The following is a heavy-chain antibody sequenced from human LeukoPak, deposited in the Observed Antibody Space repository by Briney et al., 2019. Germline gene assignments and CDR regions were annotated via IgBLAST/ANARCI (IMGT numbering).Heavy chain of an antibody. Sequence: PSETLSLTCTVSGGSISSGDYYWSWIRQPPGKGLEWIGYIYYSGSTYYNPSLKSRVTISVDTSKNQFSLKLSSVTAADTAVYYCARQIWDVPAKPYLFEGYWGQGTLVTVSS. CDR3: ARQIWDVPAKPYLFEGY. CDR1: GGSISSGDYY. J-gene: IGHJ4*02. D-gene: IGHD2-2*01. CDR2: IYYSGST. V-gene: IGHV4-30-4*01.